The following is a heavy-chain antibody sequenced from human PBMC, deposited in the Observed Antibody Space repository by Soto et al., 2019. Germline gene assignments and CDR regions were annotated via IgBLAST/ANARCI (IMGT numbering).Heavy chain of an antibody. V-gene: IGHV4-59*11. CDR1: YSSRSGHY. CDR3: ATEGRGNCGGDCYLDY. D-gene: IGHD2-21*02. Sequence: SLPMPLPCTVSYSSRSGHYWSWMSQPPGKGLECIGYIYYGGSPNYNPSLKSRVTISVDTPKTQFSLELRSDDTAIYYCATEGRGNCGGDCYLDYWGRGTLVTVSS. J-gene: IGHJ4*02. CDR2: IYYGGSP.